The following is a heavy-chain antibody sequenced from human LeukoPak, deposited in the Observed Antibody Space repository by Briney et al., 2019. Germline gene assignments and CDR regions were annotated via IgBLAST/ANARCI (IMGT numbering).Heavy chain of an antibody. Sequence: PGRSLRLSCAASGFTFSSYGMNWVRQAPGMGLEWLSYVSGSGDTIYYADSVKGRFTISRDNAKNSLYLQMNSLRAEDTAVYYCAKSGRNWAYLEYWGQGTLVTVSS. V-gene: IGHV3-48*03. CDR3: AKSGRNWAYLEY. D-gene: IGHD7-27*01. CDR2: VSGSGDTI. CDR1: GFTFSSYG. J-gene: IGHJ4*02.